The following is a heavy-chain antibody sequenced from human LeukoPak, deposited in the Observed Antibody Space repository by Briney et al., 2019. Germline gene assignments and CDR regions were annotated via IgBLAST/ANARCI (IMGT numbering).Heavy chain of an antibody. J-gene: IGHJ4*02. D-gene: IGHD1-14*01. CDR2: INQGGSDK. Sequence: GGSLRLSCAASGFTFIGHWMSWVRQAPGKGLEWVANINQGGSDKYYVDSVKGRFTISRDNANNLLYLQMNRLRGEDTAVYYCTRDRSRAEDDWGQGTLVTVSS. CDR1: GFTFIGHW. V-gene: IGHV3-7*01. CDR3: TRDRSRAEDD.